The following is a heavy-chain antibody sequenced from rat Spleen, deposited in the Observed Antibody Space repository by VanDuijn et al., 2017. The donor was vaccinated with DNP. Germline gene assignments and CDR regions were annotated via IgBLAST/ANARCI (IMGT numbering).Heavy chain of an antibody. Sequence: EVQLVESGGGLVQPGRSLKLSCAASGFTFSDYYMAWVRQAPTKGLEWVASITSSGGSTYYPDSVKGRFTISRDNAKNTLYLQMNSLRSEDTATYYCTRHYGGYLYYFDYWGQGVMVTVSS. CDR2: ITSSGGST. J-gene: IGHJ2*01. CDR1: GFTFSDYY. CDR3: TRHYGGYLYYFDY. V-gene: IGHV5-25*01. D-gene: IGHD1-11*01.